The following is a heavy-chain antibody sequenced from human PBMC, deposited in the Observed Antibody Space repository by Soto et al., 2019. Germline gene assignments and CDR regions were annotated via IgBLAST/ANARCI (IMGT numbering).Heavy chain of an antibody. D-gene: IGHD2-15*01. CDR2: ITSDGSDT. CDR3: ARDLNVAGYYFDY. V-gene: IGHV3-74*01. Sequence: EVQLVESGGGLVQPGGSLRLSCAASGFTFSSYWMHWVRQAPGKGLVWVSRITSDGSDTNYADSVKGRFTISRDNAKNTLYLQMNSLRAEDTAVYYCARDLNVAGYYFDYWGQGTLVTVSS. J-gene: IGHJ4*02. CDR1: GFTFSSYW.